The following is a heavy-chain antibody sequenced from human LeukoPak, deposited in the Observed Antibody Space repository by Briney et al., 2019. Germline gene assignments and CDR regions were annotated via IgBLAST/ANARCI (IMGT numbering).Heavy chain of an antibody. CDR3: ARGLRDEERYYKYYYMDV. J-gene: IGHJ6*03. Sequence: SETLSLTCTISGGSISGYFGTWIRQASGKGLEWIGYIHTFETKYNPSLQSRVSMSIDTSKNQFSLNLRSVTAADTAVYYCARGLRDEERYYKYYYMDVWGKGTTVTVSS. CDR2: IHTFET. CDR1: GGSISGYF. V-gene: IGHV4-4*09. D-gene: IGHD3-22*01.